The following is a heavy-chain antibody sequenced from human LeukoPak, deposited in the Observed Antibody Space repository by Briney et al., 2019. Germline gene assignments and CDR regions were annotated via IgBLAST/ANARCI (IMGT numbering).Heavy chain of an antibody. D-gene: IGHD1-26*01. CDR3: ARQVGSRGNAFDI. J-gene: IGHJ3*02. CDR2: IKQDGSEK. CDR1: GFTFSSCW. Sequence: QPGGSLRLSCAASGFTFSSCWMSWVRQAPGKGLEWVANIKQDGSEKFYVDSVKGRFTVSRDNAKNSLYLQMNSLRAEDTAVYYCARQVGSRGNAFDIWGQGTMVTVSS. V-gene: IGHV3-7*01.